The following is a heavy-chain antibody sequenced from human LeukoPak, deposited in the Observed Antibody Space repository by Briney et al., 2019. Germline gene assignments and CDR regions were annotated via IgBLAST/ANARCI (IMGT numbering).Heavy chain of an antibody. V-gene: IGHV3-21*01. CDR2: ISSSSSYI. CDR3: ARARYCSSTSCLIYFDY. Sequence: PGGSLRLSCAASGFTFSSYSMNWVRQASGKGLEWVSSISSSSSYIYYADSVKGRFTISRDSAKNPLYLQMNSLRAEDTAVYYCARARYCSSTSCLIYFDYWGQGTLVTVSS. D-gene: IGHD2-2*01. CDR1: GFTFSSYS. J-gene: IGHJ4*02.